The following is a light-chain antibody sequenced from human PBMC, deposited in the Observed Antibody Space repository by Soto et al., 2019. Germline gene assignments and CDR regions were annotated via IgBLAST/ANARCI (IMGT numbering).Light chain of an antibody. J-gene: IGKJ2*01. CDR3: MQALQTPYT. CDR1: QSLLHNNGYNY. V-gene: IGKV2-28*01. Sequence: IVMTQSPLSLPVTPGEPASISCRSSQSLLHNNGYNYLDRYLQKPGQSPQLLIYLGSNRAAGVPDRFSGSGSGTDFTLKISRVEAGDVGVYYCMQALQTPYTFGQGTKLEIK. CDR2: LGS.